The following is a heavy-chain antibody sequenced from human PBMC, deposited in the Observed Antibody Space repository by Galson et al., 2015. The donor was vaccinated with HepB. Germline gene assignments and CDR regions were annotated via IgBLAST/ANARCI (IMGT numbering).Heavy chain of an antibody. CDR2: ISGNGGVT. J-gene: IGHJ4*02. CDR3: AKVAILGATPHYFYY. V-gene: IGHV3-23*01. D-gene: IGHD2-21*01. CDR1: GFTFTRYA. Sequence: SLRISCAAAGFTFTRYAISWVRQASGKGLEFISSISGNGGVTYYTDSVKGRFTISIDNYKNTVYLQMNSMRVEDTAIYFCAKVAILGATPHYFYYWGQGILVTVSS.